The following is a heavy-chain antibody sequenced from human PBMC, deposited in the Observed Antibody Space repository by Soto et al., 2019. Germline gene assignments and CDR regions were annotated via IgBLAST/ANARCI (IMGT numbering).Heavy chain of an antibody. Sequence: ASVKVSCKASGYTFTSYAMHWVRQAPGQRLEWMGWINAGNGNTKYSQKFQGRVTITRYTSASTAYMELSSLRSEDTAVYYCARVVVVPAAMRDIYYGMDVWGQGTTVTVSS. CDR2: INAGNGNT. CDR3: ARVVVVPAAMRDIYYGMDV. J-gene: IGHJ6*02. CDR1: GYTFTSYA. V-gene: IGHV1-3*01. D-gene: IGHD2-2*01.